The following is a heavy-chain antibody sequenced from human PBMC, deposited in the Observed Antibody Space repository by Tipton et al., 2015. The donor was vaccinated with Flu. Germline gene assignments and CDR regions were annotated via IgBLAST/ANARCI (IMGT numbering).Heavy chain of an antibody. J-gene: IGHJ4*01. Sequence: QLVQSGAEVKKPGEFLKISCKASGYSFTSYWIGWVRQMPGKGLEWMGIVYPGDSDAKYSPSFQGQVTISVDKSISTAYLQWSSLKASDTAMYYCARQRYCSGGSCGLDYWGXXTLVTVSS. CDR2: VYPGDSDA. D-gene: IGHD2-15*01. CDR1: GYSFTSYW. V-gene: IGHV5-51*01. CDR3: ARQRYCSGGSCGLDY.